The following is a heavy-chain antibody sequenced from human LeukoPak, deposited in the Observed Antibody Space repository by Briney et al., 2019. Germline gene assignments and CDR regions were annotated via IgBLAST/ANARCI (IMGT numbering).Heavy chain of an antibody. CDR3: ANTLETYYDFLSGYHFDY. CDR1: GFTFSSYW. V-gene: IGHV3-74*01. J-gene: IGHJ4*02. D-gene: IGHD3-3*01. Sequence: GGSLRLSCAASGFTFSSYWMHWVRQAPGKGLVWVSRINRDGSSTSYADSVKGRFTISRDNAKNTLYLQMNSLRAEDTAVYYCANTLETYYDFLSGYHFDYWGQGTLVTVSS. CDR2: INRDGSST.